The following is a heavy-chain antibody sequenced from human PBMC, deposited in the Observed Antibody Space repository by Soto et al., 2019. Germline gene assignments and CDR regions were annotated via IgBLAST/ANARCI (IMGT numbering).Heavy chain of an antibody. J-gene: IGHJ4*02. D-gene: IGHD4-17*01. V-gene: IGHV4-59*12. CDR3: ARSMTTVTTNDY. CDR2: IYHSGST. Sequence: PSETLSLTCTVSGGSISSYYWSWIRQPPGKGLEWIGYIYHSGSTYYNPSLKSRVTISVDRSKNQFSLKLSSVTAADTAVYYCARSMTTVTTNDYWGQGSLVTVSS. CDR1: GGSISSYY.